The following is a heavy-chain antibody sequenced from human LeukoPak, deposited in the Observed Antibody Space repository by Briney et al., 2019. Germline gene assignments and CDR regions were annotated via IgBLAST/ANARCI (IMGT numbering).Heavy chain of an antibody. CDR1: GFTFSSYG. Sequence: GGSLRLSCAASGFTFSSYGMHWVRQAPGKGLEWVAFIRYDGSNKYYADSVKGRFTISRDNSKNTLYLQMNSLRAEDTAVYYCARDGGGSLYGMDVWGQGTTVTVSS. V-gene: IGHV3-30*02. CDR2: IRYDGSNK. J-gene: IGHJ6*02. CDR3: ARDGGGSLYGMDV. D-gene: IGHD2-15*01.